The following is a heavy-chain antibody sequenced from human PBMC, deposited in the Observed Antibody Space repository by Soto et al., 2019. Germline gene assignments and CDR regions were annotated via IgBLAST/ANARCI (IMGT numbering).Heavy chain of an antibody. J-gene: IGHJ4*02. V-gene: IGHV4-39*01. CDR2: IYYSGST. CDR3: ARTYSSSWSSWALFDL. D-gene: IGHD6-13*01. Sequence: QLQLQESGPGLVKPSETLSLTCSVSGGSISSSGHYWGWIRQPPGKGLEWIGSIYYSGSTYHNPSRTSRVTISVDTSKNQFSLKLKSVTAADTAVYYCARTYSSSWSSWALFDLWGQGTLVTVSS. CDR1: GGSISSSGHY.